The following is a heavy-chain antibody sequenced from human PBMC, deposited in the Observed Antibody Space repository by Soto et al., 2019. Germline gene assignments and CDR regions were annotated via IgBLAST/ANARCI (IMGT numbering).Heavy chain of an antibody. J-gene: IGHJ4*02. V-gene: IGHV6-1*01. D-gene: IGHD3-10*01. CDR3: ARESHYYGSGSYLYFDI. Sequence: SQTLSLTCAISGDSVSGNSAAWNWIRQSPSRGLEWLGRTYYRSKWSNDYAESVKSRITINMDTSNNQFSLQLRSVIFEDTAVYYFARESHYYGSGSYLYFDIWGQGTPVTVSS. CDR1: GDSVSGNSAA. CDR2: TYYRSKWSN.